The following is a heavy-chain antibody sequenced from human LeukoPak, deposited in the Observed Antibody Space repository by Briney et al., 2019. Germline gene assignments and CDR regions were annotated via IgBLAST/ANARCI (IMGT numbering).Heavy chain of an antibody. D-gene: IGHD1-26*01. J-gene: IGHJ4*02. CDR3: ATTLRSGSYYFDS. V-gene: IGHV3-23*01. CDR1: GFTFSDYA. Sequence: AGGSLRLSCAPSGFTFSDYAMSWVRQPPGKGLEWVSTISGSGDYTYYADSVRGRFTISRDNSKNTLYLQMNSLRVEDTAVYYCATTLRSGSYYFDSWGQGTLVTVSS. CDR2: ISGSGDYT.